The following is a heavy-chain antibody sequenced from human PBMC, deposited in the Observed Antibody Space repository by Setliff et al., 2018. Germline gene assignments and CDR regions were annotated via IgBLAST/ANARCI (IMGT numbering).Heavy chain of an antibody. CDR3: ARDSYTAMVADAFDI. J-gene: IGHJ3*02. CDR1: GYTFTSYA. V-gene: IGHV1-3*01. D-gene: IGHD5-18*01. CDR2: INAGNGNT. Sequence: ASVKVSCKASGYTFTSYAMHWVRQAPGQRLEWMGWINAGNGNTKYSQKFQGRVTITRDTSASTAYMELSGLRSEDTAVYYCARDSYTAMVADAFDIWGQGTMVTVSS.